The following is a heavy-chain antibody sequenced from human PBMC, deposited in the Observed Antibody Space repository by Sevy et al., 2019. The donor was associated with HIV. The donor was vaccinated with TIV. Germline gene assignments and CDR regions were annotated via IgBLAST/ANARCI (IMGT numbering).Heavy chain of an antibody. Sequence: GGSLRLSCAASGFTFSSYGMRWVRQAPGKGLEWVAVISYDGSNKYYADSVKGRFTISRDNSKNTLYLQMNSLRAEDTAVYYCAKDRRAARPYYYYYYGMDVWGQGTTVTVSS. CDR1: GFTFSSYG. CDR3: AKDRRAARPYYYYYYGMDV. J-gene: IGHJ6*02. V-gene: IGHV3-30*18. CDR2: ISYDGSNK. D-gene: IGHD6-6*01.